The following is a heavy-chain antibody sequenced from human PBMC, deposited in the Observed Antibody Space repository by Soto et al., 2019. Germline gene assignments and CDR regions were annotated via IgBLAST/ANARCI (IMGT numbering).Heavy chain of an antibody. V-gene: IGHV4-31*03. CDR1: GGSISSGDYY. D-gene: IGHD3-3*01. J-gene: IGHJ5*02. Sequence: QVQLQESGPGLVKPSQTLSLTCTVSGGSISSGDYYWSWIRQHPGKGLEWIGYIYYSGSTYYNPSRKSRVTIAVDPSKNRFSLKLSSVTAADTAVYSCARWWSGSRQGFDPWGQGTLVTVSS. CDR2: IYYSGST. CDR3: ARWWSGSRQGFDP.